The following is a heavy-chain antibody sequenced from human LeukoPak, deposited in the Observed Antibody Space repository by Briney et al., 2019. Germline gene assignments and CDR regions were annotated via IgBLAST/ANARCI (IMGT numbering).Heavy chain of an antibody. Sequence: PGGSLRLSCAASGFTFSSYGMHWVRQAPGKGLEWVAVIWYDGSQTYYGDSVKGRFTISRDNSDNTLYLQMNSLRAEDAAVYFCGRISWNEPRAGWDVGGKGTTV. V-gene: IGHV3-33*01. CDR1: GFTFSSYG. J-gene: IGHJ6*03. CDR3: GRISWNEPRAGWDV. D-gene: IGHD1-1*01. CDR2: IWYDGSQT.